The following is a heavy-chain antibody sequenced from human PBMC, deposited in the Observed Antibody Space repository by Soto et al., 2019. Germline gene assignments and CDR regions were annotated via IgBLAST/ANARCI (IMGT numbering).Heavy chain of an antibody. V-gene: IGHV3-53*04. CDR1: GFTVSSNY. Sequence: GGSLRLSCAASGFTVSSNYMSWVRQAPGKGLEWVSVIYSGGSTYYADSVKGRFTISRHNSKNTLYLQMNSLRAEDTAVYYCARAYSNNYYYYYYMDVWGKGTTVTVSS. CDR3: ARAYSNNYYYYYYMDV. J-gene: IGHJ6*03. CDR2: IYSGGST. D-gene: IGHD4-4*01.